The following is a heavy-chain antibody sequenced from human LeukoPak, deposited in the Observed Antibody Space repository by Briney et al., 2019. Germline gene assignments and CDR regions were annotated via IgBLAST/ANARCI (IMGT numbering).Heavy chain of an antibody. V-gene: IGHV1-18*01. D-gene: IGHD3-22*01. CDR1: GYTFTSYG. CDR2: ISAYNGNT. Sequence: ASVKVSCKASGYTFTSYGISWVRQAPGQGLEWMGWISAYNGNTNYAQKLQGRVTMTTDTSTSTAYMELRSLRSDDTAVYYCAREMYYYDSSGYPYSDYWGQGTLVTVSS. J-gene: IGHJ4*02. CDR3: AREMYYYDSSGYPYSDY.